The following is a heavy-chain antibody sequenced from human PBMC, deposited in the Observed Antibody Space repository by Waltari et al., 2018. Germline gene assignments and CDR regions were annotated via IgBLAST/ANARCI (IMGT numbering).Heavy chain of an antibody. Sequence: QVQLVESGGGVVQPGRSLRLSCAASGFTFSSYAMHWVRQAPGKGLEWVAVISYDGSNKYYADSVKGRFTISRDNSKNTLYLQMNSLRAEDTAVYYCARDTDGYNDTTFDYWGQGTLVTVSS. CDR2: ISYDGSNK. CDR3: ARDTDGYNDTTFDY. V-gene: IGHV3-30-3*01. CDR1: GFTFSSYA. J-gene: IGHJ4*02. D-gene: IGHD1-1*01.